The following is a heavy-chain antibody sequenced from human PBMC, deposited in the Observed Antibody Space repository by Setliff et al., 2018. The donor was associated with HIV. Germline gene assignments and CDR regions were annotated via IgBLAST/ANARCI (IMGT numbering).Heavy chain of an antibody. CDR2: MNPNSGNT. D-gene: IGHD1-7*01. J-gene: IGHJ4*02. CDR1: GYTFSTYD. CDR3: ARGYNWNYVLAY. V-gene: IGHV1-8*01. Sequence: ASVKVSCKASGYTFSTYDISWVRQSTGQGLEWMGWMNPNSGNTGYAQKFQGRVTMTRNTSITTAYMEMSSLTSEDTAVYYCARGYNWNYVLAYWGQGTLVTVSS.